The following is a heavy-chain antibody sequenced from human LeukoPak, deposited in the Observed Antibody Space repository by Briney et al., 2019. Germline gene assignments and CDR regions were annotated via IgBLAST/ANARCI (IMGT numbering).Heavy chain of an antibody. CDR3: AIDFWSGYSDY. J-gene: IGHJ4*02. CDR2: ISYDGSNK. V-gene: IGHV3-30-3*01. D-gene: IGHD3-3*01. Sequence: GESLRLSCAASGFTFSSYAMHWVRQAPGKGLEWVAVISYDGSNKYYADSVKGRFTISRDNSKNMLYLQMNSLRVEDTAVYYCAIDFWSGYSDYWGEGTLVTVSS. CDR1: GFTFSSYA.